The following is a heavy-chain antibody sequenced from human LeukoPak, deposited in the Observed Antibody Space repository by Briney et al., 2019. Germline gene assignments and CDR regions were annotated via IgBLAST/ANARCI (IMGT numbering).Heavy chain of an antibody. CDR1: GFTFSSYA. J-gene: IGHJ1*01. Sequence: GGSLRLSCAASGFTFSSYAMHWVRQAPGKGLEWVAVISYDGSNKYYADSVKGRFTISRDNSKNTLYLQMNSLRAEDTAVYYCARQTCLGIWKLGGTYWGQGTLVTVSS. V-gene: IGHV3-30-3*01. CDR2: ISYDGSNK. CDR3: ARQTCLGIWKLGGTY. D-gene: IGHD3-16*01.